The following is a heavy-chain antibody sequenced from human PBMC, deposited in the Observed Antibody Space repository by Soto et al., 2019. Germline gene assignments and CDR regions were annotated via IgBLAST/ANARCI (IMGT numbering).Heavy chain of an antibody. V-gene: IGHV3-9*01. D-gene: IGHD1-20*01. CDR1: GFTFDDYA. Sequence: PGGSLRLSCAASGFTFDDYAMHWVRQAPGKGLEWVSGISWNSGSIGYADSVKGRFTISRDNAKNSLYLQMNSLRAEDTALYYCAKDMGGYNGNLGFDYWGQGTLGTPSS. CDR3: AKDMGGYNGNLGFDY. J-gene: IGHJ4*02. CDR2: ISWNSGSI.